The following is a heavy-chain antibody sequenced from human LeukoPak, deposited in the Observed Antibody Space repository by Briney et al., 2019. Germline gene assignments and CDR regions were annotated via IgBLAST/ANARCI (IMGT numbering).Heavy chain of an antibody. V-gene: IGHV3-21*01. CDR1: GFTFSSYS. CDR2: ISSGSKYI. J-gene: IGHJ4*02. Sequence: GGSLRLSCADSGFTFSSYSMNWVRQAPGKGLGWVSSISSGSKYIYNADSVKGRFTISRDNAKKSLYLQMNSLRAEDTAVYYCARALSYSYGSMDFWGQGTLVIVSS. D-gene: IGHD5-18*01. CDR3: ARALSYSYGSMDF.